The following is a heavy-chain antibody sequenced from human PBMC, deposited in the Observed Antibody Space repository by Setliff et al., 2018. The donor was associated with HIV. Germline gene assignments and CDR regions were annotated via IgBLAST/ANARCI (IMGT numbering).Heavy chain of an antibody. J-gene: IGHJ1*01. V-gene: IGHV1-2*02. CDR2: INPHSGDT. D-gene: IGHD1-26*01. CDR3: ARDHMSVGAWVGATSRGLFQH. Sequence: ASVKVSCKASGYTFTGYYMHWVRQAPGQGLEWMGWINPHSGDTNYAQKFQGRVTMTRDTSTSTVYMELSSLRSEDTAVYYCARDHMSVGAWVGATSRGLFQHWGQGTLVTVSS. CDR1: GYTFTGYY.